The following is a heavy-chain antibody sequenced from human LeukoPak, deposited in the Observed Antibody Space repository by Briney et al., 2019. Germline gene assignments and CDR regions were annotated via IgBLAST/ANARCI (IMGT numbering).Heavy chain of an antibody. Sequence: PGGSLRLSCAASGFTFSSYEMNWVRQAPGKGLEWVSYISSSGSTIYYADSVKGRFTISRDNAKNSLYLQMNSLRAEDTAVYYCARGSAMVLRRGRRPYYFDYWGRGTRVTVSS. CDR1: GFTFSSYE. D-gene: IGHD5-18*01. CDR3: ARGSAMVLRRGRRPYYFDY. V-gene: IGHV3-48*03. J-gene: IGHJ4*02. CDR2: ISSSGSTI.